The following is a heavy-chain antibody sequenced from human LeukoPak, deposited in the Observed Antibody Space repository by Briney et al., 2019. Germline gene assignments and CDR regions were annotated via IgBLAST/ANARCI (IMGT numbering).Heavy chain of an antibody. D-gene: IGHD3-22*01. CDR1: GFTVSNNY. V-gene: IGHV3-53*01. Sequence: GGSLRLSCAASGFTVSNNYMSWVRQAPGKGLEWVSVIYGGGSTYYADSVKGRFTISRDNSKNTLYLQMNSLRAEDTAVYYCAKDSGSYYYDSSGYCDYWGQGTLVSVSS. CDR3: AKDSGSYYYDSSGYCDY. CDR2: IYGGGST. J-gene: IGHJ4*02.